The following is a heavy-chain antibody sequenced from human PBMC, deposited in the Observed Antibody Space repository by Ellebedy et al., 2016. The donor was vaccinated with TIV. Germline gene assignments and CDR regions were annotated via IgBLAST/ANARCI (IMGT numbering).Heavy chain of an antibody. CDR3: ARGFGYSGYDFRDAFDI. Sequence: AASVKVSCKASGYTFTDYGIYWLRQGPGQRLEWMVWINTGTGTTKYSQKFQGRVSISRDTSATTAYVELGSLTYEDTAVYYCARGFGYSGYDFRDAFDIWGQGTMVTVSS. CDR1: GYTFTDYG. D-gene: IGHD5-12*01. J-gene: IGHJ3*02. V-gene: IGHV1-3*04. CDR2: INTGTGTT.